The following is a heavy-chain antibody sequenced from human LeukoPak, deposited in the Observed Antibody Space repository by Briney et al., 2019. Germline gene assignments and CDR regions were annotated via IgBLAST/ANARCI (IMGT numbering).Heavy chain of an antibody. CDR1: GGSIGSYY. Sequence: SETLSLTCTVSGGSIGSYYWSWIRQPPGKGLEWIGYIYNSGSTNYNPSLKSRVTISVDTSKNQFSLKLSSVTAADTAVYYCTASFRSGYDYWGQGTLVTVSS. D-gene: IGHD3-3*01. J-gene: IGHJ4*02. CDR3: TASFRSGYDY. CDR2: IYNSGST. V-gene: IGHV4-59*01.